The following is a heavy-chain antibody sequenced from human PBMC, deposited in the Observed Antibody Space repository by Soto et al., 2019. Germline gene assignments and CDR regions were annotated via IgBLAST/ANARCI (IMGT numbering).Heavy chain of an antibody. CDR2: ISWISGSL. D-gene: IGHD6-19*01. J-gene: IGHJ4*02. V-gene: IGHV3-9*01. Sequence: EVQLVESGGGLVQPGRSLRLSCAASGFTFDDYAMHWVRQAPGKGLEWVSGISWISGSLGYADSVKGRFTISRDNAKNSLHLQMNSLRAEDTALYYCAKDRYSSDWYSIDYWGQGTLVTVSS. CDR3: AKDRYSSDWYSIDY. CDR1: GFTFDDYA.